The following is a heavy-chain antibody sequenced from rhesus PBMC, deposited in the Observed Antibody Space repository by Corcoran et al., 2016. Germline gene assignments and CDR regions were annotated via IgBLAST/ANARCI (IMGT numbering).Heavy chain of an antibody. CDR1: GYSISSGYD. V-gene: IGHV4-76*01. CDR3: AQRVVFTASFDY. D-gene: IGHD2-27*01. CDR2: IYGSSGST. Sequence: QVQLQESGPGVVKPSETLSLTCAVSGYSISSGYDWSWIRQPPGKGLEWIGYIYGSSGSTNSNPALKTRFNISKDPSKNQFSLKLSSVTAADTAVYYCAQRVVFTASFDYWGQGVLVTVSS. J-gene: IGHJ4*01.